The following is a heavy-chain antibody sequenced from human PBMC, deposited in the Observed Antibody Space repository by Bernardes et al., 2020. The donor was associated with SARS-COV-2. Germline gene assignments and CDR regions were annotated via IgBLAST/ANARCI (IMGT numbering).Heavy chain of an antibody. CDR2: IKCKTDGGTK. Sequence: PEKGLEWVGRIKCKTDGGTKDYAAPVKGRFTISRDDSKNTMYLQMNILKTEDTAVYYCTTDLHDYGDLDYWGQGTLVTVSS. CDR3: TTDLHDYGDLDY. V-gene: IGHV3-15*01. D-gene: IGHD4-17*01. J-gene: IGHJ4*02.